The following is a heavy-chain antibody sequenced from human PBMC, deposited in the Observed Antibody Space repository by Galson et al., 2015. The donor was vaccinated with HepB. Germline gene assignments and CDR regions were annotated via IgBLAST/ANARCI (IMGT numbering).Heavy chain of an antibody. CDR2: TKPDGSDN. CDR1: GITFSNYW. V-gene: IGHV3-7*03. J-gene: IGHJ6*02. Sequence: SLRLSCAASGITFSNYWMYWVRQAPGKGLDWVASTKPDGSDNYYVDSVRGRFTVSRDNVKGAVSLQMNSLRVEDTAVYYCAKSFGTRVTQNAMDVWGQGTTVTVSS. CDR3: AKSFGTRVTQNAMDV. D-gene: IGHD2-21*02.